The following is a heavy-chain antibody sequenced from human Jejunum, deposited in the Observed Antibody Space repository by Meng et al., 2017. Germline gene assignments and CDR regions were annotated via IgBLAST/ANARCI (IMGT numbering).Heavy chain of an antibody. V-gene: IGHV3-21*04. Sequence: GGSLRLSCAASGLTFSSHSMKWVRQAPGKGLEWVSSVSPTSSHLFYADSVKGRFTISRDNAKNSVALQMNSLRAEDPAVYYCAINGYDEDYWGPGTLVT. J-gene: IGHJ4*02. CDR2: VSPTSSHL. CDR1: GLTFSSHS. CDR3: AINGYDEDY. D-gene: IGHD5-12*01.